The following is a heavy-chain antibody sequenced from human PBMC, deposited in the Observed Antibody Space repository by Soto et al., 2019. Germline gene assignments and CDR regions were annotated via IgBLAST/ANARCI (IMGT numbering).Heavy chain of an antibody. V-gene: IGHV4-38-2*01. CDR1: GYSISSGYY. D-gene: IGHD6-19*01. CDR3: ARLLGSSGWAGGNWFDP. J-gene: IGHJ5*02. CDR2: IYHSGST. Sequence: SETLSLTCAVSGYSISSGYYWGWIRQPPGKGLEWIGSIYHSGSTYYNPSLKSRVTISVDTSKNQFSLKLSSVTAADTAVYYCARLLGSSGWAGGNWFDPWGQGTLVTVSS.